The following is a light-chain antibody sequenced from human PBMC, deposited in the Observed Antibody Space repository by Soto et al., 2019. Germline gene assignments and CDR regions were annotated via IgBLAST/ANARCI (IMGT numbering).Light chain of an antibody. CDR3: QQRSNWPPIT. J-gene: IGKJ5*01. V-gene: IGKV3-15*01. Sequence: EIVMTQSPATLSVSPGGRATLSCRASQSISGTLAWYQQKPGQAPRLLIYGASTRATSFPARFSGSGSGTDFTLTISSLEPDDSAIYYCQQRSNWPPITFGQGTRLEIK. CDR1: QSISGT. CDR2: GAS.